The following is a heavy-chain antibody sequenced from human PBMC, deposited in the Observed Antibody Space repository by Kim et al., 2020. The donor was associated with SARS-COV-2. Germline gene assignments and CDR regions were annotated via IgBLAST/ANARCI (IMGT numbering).Heavy chain of an antibody. CDR1: GGSISSYY. D-gene: IGHD5-18*01. J-gene: IGHJ6*02. CDR3: ARASIQIRGYYYYGMDV. V-gene: IGHV4-59*13. CDR2: IYYSGST. Sequence: SETLSLTCTVSGGSISSYYWSWIRQPPGKGLEWIGYIYYSGSTNYNPSLKSRVTISVDTSKNQFSLKLSSVTAADTAVYYCARASIQIRGYYYYGMDVWGQGTTVTVSS.